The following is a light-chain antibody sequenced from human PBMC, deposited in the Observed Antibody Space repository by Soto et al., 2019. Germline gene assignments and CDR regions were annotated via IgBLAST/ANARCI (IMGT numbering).Light chain of an antibody. CDR1: SSDVGSHNL. CDR2: EVS. J-gene: IGLJ7*01. Sequence: QSALTQPASVSGSPGQSITISCTGTSSDVGSHNLVSWYQQHPGQAPKLMIYEVSKRPLGXXXXXSASKSGNTASLTISGXXXXXXXXXXXCSYGGSRAVFGGGTQLTVL. V-gene: IGLV2-23*02. CDR3: CSYGGSRAV.